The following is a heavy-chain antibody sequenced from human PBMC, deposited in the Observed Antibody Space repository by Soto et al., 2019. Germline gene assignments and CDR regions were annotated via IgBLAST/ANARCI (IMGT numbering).Heavy chain of an antibody. J-gene: IGHJ5*02. CDR2: INPTEGRT. Sequence: QVQLVQSGAEVRKPGASLKLSCQTSGDPFTSYHMHWVRQAPGQGLEWMGVINPTEGRTRYSQRFQDRVTMTRDTSTSTVYMELSSLRSEDTATYFCARGREYSFGYNWFDPWGQGTLVTVSS. D-gene: IGHD5-12*01. V-gene: IGHV1-46*01. CDR3: ARGREYSFGYNWFDP. CDR1: GDPFTSYH.